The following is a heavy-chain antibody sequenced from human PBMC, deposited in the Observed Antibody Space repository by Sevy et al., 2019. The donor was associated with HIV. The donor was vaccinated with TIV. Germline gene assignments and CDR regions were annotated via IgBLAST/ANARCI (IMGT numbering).Heavy chain of an antibody. CDR3: TTDPLYYDFWRVYYGMDV. CDR1: GFTFSNAW. Sequence: GGSLRLSCAASGFTFSNAWMSWVRQAPGKGLEWVGRIKSKTDGGTTDYAAPVKGRFTISRDDSKNTLYLQMNSLKTEDTAVYYCTTDPLYYDFWRVYYGMDVWGQGTTVTVSS. CDR2: IKSKTDGGTT. J-gene: IGHJ6*02. D-gene: IGHD3-3*01. V-gene: IGHV3-15*01.